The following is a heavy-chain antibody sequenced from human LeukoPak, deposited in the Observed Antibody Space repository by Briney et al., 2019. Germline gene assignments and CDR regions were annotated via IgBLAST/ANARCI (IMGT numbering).Heavy chain of an antibody. CDR1: GFTFSSYA. Sequence: GSLRLSCAASGFTFSSYAMSWVRQAPGKGLEWVSAISGSGGSTYYADSVKGRFTIPRDNSKNTLYLQMNSLRAEDTAVYYCAKGERGYSYAGGADYWGQGTLVTVSS. J-gene: IGHJ4*02. V-gene: IGHV3-23*01. CDR3: AKGERGYSYAGGADY. CDR2: ISGSGGST. D-gene: IGHD5-18*01.